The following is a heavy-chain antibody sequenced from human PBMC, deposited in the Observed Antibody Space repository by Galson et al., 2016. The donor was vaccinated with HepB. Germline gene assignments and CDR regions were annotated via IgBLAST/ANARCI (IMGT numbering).Heavy chain of an antibody. CDR1: GFTVGEYY. Sequence: SLRLCYAVSGFTVGEYYMTWFRPTRGKGLEWVSSISSSSSYIYYADSGKGRFTISRDNAKNSLYLQMNSLRAEDTAVYYCARATHTITYYYDSSGYKVDAFDIWGQGTMVTVSS. J-gene: IGHJ3*02. V-gene: IGHV3-11*06. D-gene: IGHD3-22*01. CDR2: ISSSSSYI. CDR3: ARATHTITYYYDSSGYKVDAFDI.